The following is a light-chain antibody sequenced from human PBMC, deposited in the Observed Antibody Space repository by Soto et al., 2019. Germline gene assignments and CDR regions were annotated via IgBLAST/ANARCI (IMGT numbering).Light chain of an antibody. CDR1: QSINNW. J-gene: IGKJ1*01. V-gene: IGKV1-5*03. CDR3: QQYNSYPWT. CDR2: KAS. Sequence: DIQMTQSPSTLSASVGDRVTITCRASQSINNWLAWYQQKPGKAPKLLICKASTLEIGVPLRFSGSGSGTEFTLTISNLQSDDFATYYCQQYNSYPWTFGQGTKVDIK.